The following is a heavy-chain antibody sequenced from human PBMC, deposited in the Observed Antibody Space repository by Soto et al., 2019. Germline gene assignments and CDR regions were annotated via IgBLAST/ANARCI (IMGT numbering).Heavy chain of an antibody. CDR1: GYIFSGHV. Sequence: ASVKVSCKASGYIFSGHVIHWMRQAPGQGLEWMGWINPKSGDTGYAQKFQGRVTMTRDTSRSTVYMELRSLRSDDTAIYYCARSSGGNFGIIIEGSNWFDPWGQGTLVTVSS. V-gene: IGHV1-2*02. CDR3: ARSSGGNFGIIIEGSNWFDP. CDR2: INPKSGDT. J-gene: IGHJ5*02. D-gene: IGHD3-3*01.